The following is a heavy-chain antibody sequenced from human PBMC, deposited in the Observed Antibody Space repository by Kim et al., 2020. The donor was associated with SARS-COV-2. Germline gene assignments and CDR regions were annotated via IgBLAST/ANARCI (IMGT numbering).Heavy chain of an antibody. V-gene: IGHV4-39*01. D-gene: IGHD1-26*01. Sequence: TSSTPSLKSRVTIAVDTSKNQFSLELSSVTAADTAAYFCAKGGSYYRFDYWGQGTLVTVSS. J-gene: IGHJ4*02. CDR3: AKGGSYYRFDY. CDR2: T.